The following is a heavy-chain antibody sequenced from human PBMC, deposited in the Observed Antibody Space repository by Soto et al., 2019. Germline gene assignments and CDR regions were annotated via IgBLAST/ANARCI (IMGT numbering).Heavy chain of an antibody. CDR3: WRGRYGDY. Sequence: QVHLVQSGAEVKKPGASVKVSCKASGYTFTSYGITWVRQAPGQGLEWMGWISAHNGNTDYAQKLQGRVIVTRDTSTSTAYMELRSMRCDDTAVYYCWRGRYGDYWGQGALVTGSS. CDR2: ISAHNGNT. D-gene: IGHD1-1*01. V-gene: IGHV1-18*01. J-gene: IGHJ4*02. CDR1: GYTFTSYG.